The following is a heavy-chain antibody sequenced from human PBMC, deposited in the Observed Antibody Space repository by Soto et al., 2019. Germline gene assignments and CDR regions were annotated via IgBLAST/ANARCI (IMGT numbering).Heavy chain of an antibody. CDR2: ISAYNGNT. CDR3: ASARPQYYDSSGVCMAV. Sequence: QVQLVQSGAEVKKPGASVKVSCKASGYTFTSYGISWVRQAPGQGLEWMGWISAYNGNTNYTQKLQGRVTMTKDTTTSTAYVQVSSPRSDDTAVYYRASARPQYYDSSGVCMAVWVQGTTVTVSS. J-gene: IGHJ6*02. V-gene: IGHV1-18*01. CDR1: GYTFTSYG. D-gene: IGHD3-22*01.